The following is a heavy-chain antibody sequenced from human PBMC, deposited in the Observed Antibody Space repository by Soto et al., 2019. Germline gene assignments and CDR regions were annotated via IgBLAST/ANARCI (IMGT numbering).Heavy chain of an antibody. CDR1: GYTFTGYY. V-gene: IGHV1-2*04. CDR3: ARDVSIAARPDYYYYGMDV. CDR2: INPNSGGT. D-gene: IGHD6-6*01. Sequence: ASVKVSCKASGYTFTGYYMHWVRQAPGQGLEWMGWINPNSGGTNYAQKFQGWVTMTRDTSISTAYMELSRLRSDGTAVYYCARDVSIAARPDYYYYGMDVWGQGTTVTVSS. J-gene: IGHJ6*02.